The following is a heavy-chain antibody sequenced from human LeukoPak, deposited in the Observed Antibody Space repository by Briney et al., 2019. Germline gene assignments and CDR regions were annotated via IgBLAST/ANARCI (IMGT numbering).Heavy chain of an antibody. Sequence: GGSLRLSCVASGFTFSSHAMTWVRRAPGKGLQWVSSISINADDTHYADSVKGRFTISRDNSKKTLFLQMNSLRVDDTAIYYCAKEIRPNDHWGQGTLVIVSS. CDR1: GFTFSSHA. D-gene: IGHD3-16*01. CDR3: AKEIRPNDH. CDR2: ISINADDT. V-gene: IGHV3-23*01. J-gene: IGHJ4*02.